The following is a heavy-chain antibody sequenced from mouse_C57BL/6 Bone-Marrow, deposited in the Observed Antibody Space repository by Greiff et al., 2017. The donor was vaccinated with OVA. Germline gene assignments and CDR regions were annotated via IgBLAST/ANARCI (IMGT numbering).Heavy chain of an antibody. V-gene: IGHV5-9*01. D-gene: IGHD2-4*01. J-gene: IGHJ1*03. CDR3: ARERLNDYDAWWYFDV. CDR2: ISGGGGNT. CDR1: GFTFSSYT. Sequence: EVKLEESGGGLVKPGGSLKLSCAASGFTFSSYTMSWVRQTPEKRLEWVATISGGGGNTYYPDSVKGRFTIARDNAKNTLYLQMSSLRSEDTALYYCARERLNDYDAWWYFDVWGTGTTVTVSS.